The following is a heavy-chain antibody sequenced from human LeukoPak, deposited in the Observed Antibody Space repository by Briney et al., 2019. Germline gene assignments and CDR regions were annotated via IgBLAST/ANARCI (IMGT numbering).Heavy chain of an antibody. CDR2: IYPDDSDT. D-gene: IGHD1-26*01. J-gene: IGHJ3*02. Sequence: GESLKISCKGAGYSFTSHWIAWVRHMPGKGLEWMGIIYPDDSDTRYSPSFQGQVTISAAKYSSTAYLQWSSLKASGSAIYYCARTDGYSGSHLDAFDIWGQGTLVIVSS. CDR3: ARTDGYSGSHLDAFDI. V-gene: IGHV5-51*01. CDR1: GYSFTSHW.